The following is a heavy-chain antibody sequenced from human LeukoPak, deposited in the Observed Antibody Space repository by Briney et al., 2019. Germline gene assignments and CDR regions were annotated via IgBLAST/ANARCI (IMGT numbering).Heavy chain of an antibody. CDR1: GFTFSSYA. J-gene: IGHJ6*03. Sequence: PGGSLRLSCAASGFTFSSYAMHWVRQAPGKGLEYVSAISSNGGSTYYANSVKGRFTISRDNSKNTLYLQMGSLRAEDMAVYYCAREGQTVDTAVYYYYMDVWGKGTTVTVSS. D-gene: IGHD5-18*01. CDR2: ISSNGGST. CDR3: AREGQTVDTAVYYYYMDV. V-gene: IGHV3-64*01.